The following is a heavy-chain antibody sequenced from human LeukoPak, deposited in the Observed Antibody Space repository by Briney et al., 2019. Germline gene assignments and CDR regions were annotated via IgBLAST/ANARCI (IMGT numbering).Heavy chain of an antibody. J-gene: IGHJ6*03. D-gene: IGHD6-19*01. CDR3: ARVDLWLVRGYYYYYYMDV. V-gene: IGHV4-38-2*02. Sequence: SETLSLTCTVSGYSISSGYYWGWIRQPPGKGLEWIGSIYHSGSTYYNPSLKSRVTISVDTSKNQFSLKLSSVTAADTAVYYCARVDLWLVRGYYYYYYMDVWGKGTTVTVSS. CDR1: GYSISSGYY. CDR2: IYHSGST.